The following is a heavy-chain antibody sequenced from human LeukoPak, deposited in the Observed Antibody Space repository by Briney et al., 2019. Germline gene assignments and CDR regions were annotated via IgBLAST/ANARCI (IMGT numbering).Heavy chain of an antibody. Sequence: GESLKTSCKGSGYTFHSYWIAWVRQMPGKGLEWMGIIYPGDSDTRYSPSFQGQVTISADKSISTAYLQWSSLKASDTAMYYCARLTATGVLGFDYWGQGTLVTVSS. J-gene: IGHJ4*02. CDR2: IYPGDSDT. CDR1: GYTFHSYW. D-gene: IGHD3-3*01. V-gene: IGHV5-51*01. CDR3: ARLTATGVLGFDY.